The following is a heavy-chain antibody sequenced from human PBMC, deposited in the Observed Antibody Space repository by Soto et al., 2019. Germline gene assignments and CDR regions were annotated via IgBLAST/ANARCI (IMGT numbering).Heavy chain of an antibody. CDR1: GYSFPSYW. V-gene: IGHV5-51*01. CDR2: VYPGDSDT. CDR3: ARDRYNWNENFDY. J-gene: IGHJ4*02. D-gene: IGHD1-20*01. Sequence: GESLKISCKGSGYSFPSYWIGWVRQMPGKGREWMGIVYPGDSDTRYSPSFQGQVTISADKSISTAYLQWSSLKASDTAVYYCARDRYNWNENFDYWGQGTLVTVSS.